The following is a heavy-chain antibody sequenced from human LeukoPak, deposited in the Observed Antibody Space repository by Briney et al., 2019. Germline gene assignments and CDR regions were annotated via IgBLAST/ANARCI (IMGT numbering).Heavy chain of an antibody. Sequence: SETLSLTCAVYGGSFSGYYWSWIRQPPGKGLEWIGEINHSGSTNYNPSLKSRVTISVDTSKNQFSLKLSSVTAADTAVYYCARQILLWFGELPYYFDYWGQGTLVTVSS. CDR1: GGSFSGYY. CDR2: INHSGST. CDR3: ARQILLWFGELPYYFDY. D-gene: IGHD3-10*01. J-gene: IGHJ4*02. V-gene: IGHV4-34*01.